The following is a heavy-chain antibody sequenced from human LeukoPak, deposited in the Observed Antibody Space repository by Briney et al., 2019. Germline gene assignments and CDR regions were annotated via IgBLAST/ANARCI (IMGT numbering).Heavy chain of an antibody. D-gene: IGHD1-26*01. CDR2: IYYSGTT. CDR3: ARVSGSRVFDY. CDR1: GGSISSSSYY. Sequence: SETLSLTCPVSGGSISSSSYYWGWIRQPPGKGLEWIGSIYYSGTTYYNPSLKSRVTISVDTSKNQFSLKLSSVTAADTAVYYCARVSGSRVFDYWGQGTLVTVSS. V-gene: IGHV4-39*07. J-gene: IGHJ4*02.